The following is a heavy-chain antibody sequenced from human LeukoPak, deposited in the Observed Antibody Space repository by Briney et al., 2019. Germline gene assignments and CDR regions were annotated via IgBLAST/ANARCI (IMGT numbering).Heavy chain of an antibody. CDR3: AKDTVMGATTSPDY. V-gene: IGHV3-43D*03. Sequence: GGSLRLSCAASGFTFDDYAMHWVRQAPGKGLEWVSLISWDGGSTYYADSVKGRFTISRDNSKNSLYLQMNGLRAEDTALYYCAKDTVMGATTSPDYWGQGTLVTVSS. J-gene: IGHJ4*02. CDR2: ISWDGGST. CDR1: GFTFDDYA. D-gene: IGHD1-26*01.